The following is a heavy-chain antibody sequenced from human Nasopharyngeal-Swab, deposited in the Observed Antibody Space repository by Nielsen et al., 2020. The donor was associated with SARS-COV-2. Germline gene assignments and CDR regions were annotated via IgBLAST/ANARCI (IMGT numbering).Heavy chain of an antibody. D-gene: IGHD3-3*01. Sequence: GESLKISCASSGFTFSSYSLNWFRQAPGKGMEWVSSISSSSSYIYYADSVKGRFTISRDNAKNSLYLQLNSLRAEDTAVYYCARDSAVYDFWSGYSGYYYYGMDVWGQGTTVTVSS. V-gene: IGHV3-21*01. CDR1: GFTFSSYS. CDR3: ARDSAVYDFWSGYSGYYYYGMDV. CDR2: ISSSSSYI. J-gene: IGHJ6*02.